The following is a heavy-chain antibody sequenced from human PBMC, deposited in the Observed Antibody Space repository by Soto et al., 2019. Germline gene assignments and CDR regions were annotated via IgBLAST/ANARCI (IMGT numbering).Heavy chain of an antibody. D-gene: IGHD3-3*01. J-gene: IGHJ5*02. CDR2: IWYDGSNK. CDR3: ARDLEDFWSGYYPARTPNWFDP. V-gene: IGHV3-33*01. Sequence: GGSLRLSCAASGFTFSSYGMHWVRQAPGKGLEWVAVIWYDGSNKYYADSVKGRFTISRDNSKNTLYLQMNSLRAEDTAVYYCARDLEDFWSGYYPARTPNWFDPWGQXTLVTVSS. CDR1: GFTFSSYG.